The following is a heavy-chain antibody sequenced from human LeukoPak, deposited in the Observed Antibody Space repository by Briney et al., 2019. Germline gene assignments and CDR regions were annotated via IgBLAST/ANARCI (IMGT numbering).Heavy chain of an antibody. CDR3: AKDGSWSCTD. CDR1: GFSFSSYW. Sequence: GGSLRLSCAASGFSFSSYWMHWVRQAPGKGLVWVSRINTDGSSTNSADSVKGRFTISRDNARSTLYLQMDSLRGEDTAVYYCAKDGSWSCTDWGQGALVTVSS. J-gene: IGHJ4*02. CDR2: INTDGSST. V-gene: IGHV3-74*01. D-gene: IGHD2-8*02.